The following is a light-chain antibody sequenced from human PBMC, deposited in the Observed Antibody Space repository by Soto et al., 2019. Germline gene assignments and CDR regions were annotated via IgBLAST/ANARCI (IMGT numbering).Light chain of an antibody. Sequence: DIQMTQSPSTLSASVGDRVTITCRASQSISSWLAWYQQKPGKAPKLLIYDASSLESGVPSRFSGSGSGTDFTLTISSLQPDDFATYYCQQYNSLVAFGQGTKVEIK. CDR1: QSISSW. CDR2: DAS. J-gene: IGKJ1*01. CDR3: QQYNSLVA. V-gene: IGKV1-5*01.